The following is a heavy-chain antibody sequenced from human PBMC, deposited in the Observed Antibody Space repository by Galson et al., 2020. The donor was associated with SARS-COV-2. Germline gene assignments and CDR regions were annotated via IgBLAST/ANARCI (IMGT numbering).Heavy chain of an antibody. CDR2: IYSEGSST. D-gene: IGHD7-27*01. Sequence: GGSLRLSCAASGFTFSSYWMHWVRQAPGKGLVWVSRIYSEGSSTSYADSVKGRFTISGDNAKNTLYLQMNSMRAEDTAVYYCARGDMGNDYFDYWGQGTLVTVSS. V-gene: IGHV3-74*01. J-gene: IGHJ4*02. CDR3: ARGDMGNDYFDY. CDR1: GFTFSSYW.